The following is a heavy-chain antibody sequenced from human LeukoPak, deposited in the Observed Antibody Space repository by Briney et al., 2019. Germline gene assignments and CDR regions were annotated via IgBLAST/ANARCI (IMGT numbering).Heavy chain of an antibody. CDR1: GFTFSIYG. J-gene: IGHJ4*02. CDR2: ISSSSSNT. V-gene: IGHV3-48*01. Sequence: TGGSLRLSCAASGFTFSIYGMSWVRQAPGKGLEWVAYISSSSSNTYYADSVKGRFTISRDNAKNSLYLQMNSLRAEDTALYYCARVNRMVPGYCSGGTCPGDYWGPGTLVTVSS. CDR3: ARVNRMVPGYCSGGTCPGDY. D-gene: IGHD2-15*01.